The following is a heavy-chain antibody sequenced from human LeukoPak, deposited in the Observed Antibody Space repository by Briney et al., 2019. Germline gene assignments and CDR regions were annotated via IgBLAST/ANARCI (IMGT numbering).Heavy chain of an antibody. CDR2: IGYSGGNT. J-gene: IGHJ6*03. D-gene: IGHD1-26*01. CDR3: AKVREGYYYYMDV. CDR1: GFTFSSYA. V-gene: IGHV3-23*01. Sequence: GGSLRLSCAASGFTFSSYAMGWVRQAPGKGLEWVSGIGYSGGNTYYADSVKGRFTISRDNSKNTLYLQMNSLRAEDTALYYCAKVREGYYYYMDVWGKGTTVTVSS.